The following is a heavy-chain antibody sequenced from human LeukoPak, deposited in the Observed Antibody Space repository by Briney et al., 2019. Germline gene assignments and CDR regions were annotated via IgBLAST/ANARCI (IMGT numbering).Heavy chain of an antibody. CDR2: INHSGRT. Sequence: KPSETLSLTCAVYGGSFSGYYWSWIRQPPGKGLEWIGEINHSGRTNYNPSLKSRVTISVDTSKNQFSLKLSSVTAADTAVYYCARVGLYRPVQWLAPPWDYYYGMDVWGQGTTVTVSS. D-gene: IGHD6-19*01. CDR3: ARVGLYRPVQWLAPPWDYYYGMDV. J-gene: IGHJ6*02. V-gene: IGHV4-34*01. CDR1: GGSFSGYY.